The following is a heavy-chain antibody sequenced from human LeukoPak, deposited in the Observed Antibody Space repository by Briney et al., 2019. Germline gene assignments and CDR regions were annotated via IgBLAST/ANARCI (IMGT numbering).Heavy chain of an antibody. J-gene: IGHJ4*02. CDR2: LRGDTGDT. D-gene: IGHD1-1*01. CDR3: ARVRDNACDY. CDR1: GYMVSDYY. V-gene: IGHV1-2*02. Sequence: GASVTVSCKTSGYMVSDYYMHWVRQAPGQGLEWMGWLRGDTGDTDSPQKFKGRVTMTRETATNTAYMQLSRLTYDDTAIYFCARVRDNACDYWGQGTLVTVSS.